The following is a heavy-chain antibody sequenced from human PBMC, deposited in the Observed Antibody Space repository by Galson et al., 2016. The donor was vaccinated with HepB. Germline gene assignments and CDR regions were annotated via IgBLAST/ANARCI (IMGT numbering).Heavy chain of an antibody. CDR3: VREGGDCSTGTCYFYYYYMDV. J-gene: IGHJ6*03. CDR1: GFSVSQSY. Sequence: SLRLSCAASGFSVSQSYMSWVRQAPGKGLEWVSVMYNTGRTDYADSVKGRFNISRDNSKNTLDLEMTSLRTEDTAVYYCVREGGDCSTGTCYFYYYYMDVWGKGTTLTVSS. D-gene: IGHD2-15*01. V-gene: IGHV3-53*01. CDR2: MYNTGRT.